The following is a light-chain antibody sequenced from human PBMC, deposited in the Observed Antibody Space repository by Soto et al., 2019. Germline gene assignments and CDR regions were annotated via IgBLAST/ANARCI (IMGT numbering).Light chain of an antibody. V-gene: IGLV6-57*01. CDR1: SGSIASNY. CDR3: QSYDATNQV. Sequence: NFMLTQPHSVSESPGKTVIISCTRSSGSIASNYVQWYQQRPGSFPTTVIYEDNQRPSGVPDRFSGSIDSSSNSASLTISGLETEDEADYFCQSYDATNQVFGGGTKVTVL. CDR2: EDN. J-gene: IGLJ3*02.